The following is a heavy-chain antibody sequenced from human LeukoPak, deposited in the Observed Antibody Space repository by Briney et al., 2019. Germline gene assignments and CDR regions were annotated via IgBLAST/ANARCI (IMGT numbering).Heavy chain of an antibody. V-gene: IGHV1-24*01. CDR1: GYTLTVLS. CDR3: ATVPLGVVVTLRAFDM. D-gene: IGHD2-21*02. J-gene: IGHJ3*02. CDR2: LDPKDCEK. Sequence: ASVKVSYKLSGYTLTVLSMHCVGHAPGKGLECMGDLDPKDCEKIYAQKLQGRVTMTEDTPTDTAYMELSSLRSEDTAVYDCATVPLGVVVTLRAFDMWGQET.